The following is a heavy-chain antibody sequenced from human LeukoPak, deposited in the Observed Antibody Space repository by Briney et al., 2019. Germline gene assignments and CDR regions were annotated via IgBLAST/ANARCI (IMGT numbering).Heavy chain of an antibody. CDR2: INSDGSST. CDR3: AKDDGSSWYYYYYYMDV. J-gene: IGHJ6*03. D-gene: IGHD6-13*01. CDR1: GFSFSDYA. V-gene: IGHV3-23*01. Sequence: SGGSLRLSCAASGFSFSDYAMTWVRQAPGKGLEWVSRINSDGSSTTYADSVKGRFTISRDNSKNTLYLQMNSLRAEDTAVYYCAKDDGSSWYYYYYYMDVWGKGTTVTVSS.